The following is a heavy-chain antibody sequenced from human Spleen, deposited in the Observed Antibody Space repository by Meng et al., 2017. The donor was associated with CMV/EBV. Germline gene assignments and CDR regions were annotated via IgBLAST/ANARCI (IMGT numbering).Heavy chain of an antibody. Sequence: SETLSLTCGVFGGSSSGYYWTWVRQPPGKGLEWIGDISRSRGTNYNPSLKSRVSMSVDTSKNQFSLKLSSVTAADTAVYYCARGQRFLEYYYYYYYGMDVWGQGTTVTVSS. D-gene: IGHD3-3*01. CDR2: ISRSRGT. J-gene: IGHJ6*02. CDR3: ARGQRFLEYYYYYYYGMDV. CDR1: GGSSSGYY. V-gene: IGHV4-34*01.